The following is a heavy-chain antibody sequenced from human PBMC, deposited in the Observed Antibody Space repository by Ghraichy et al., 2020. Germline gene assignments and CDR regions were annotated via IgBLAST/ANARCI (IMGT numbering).Heavy chain of an antibody. D-gene: IGHD5-18*01. J-gene: IGHJ4*02. Sequence: SETLSLTCTVSGGSIKSYYWGWIRQPPGKGLEWIGYIYYSGSPSYNPSLKSRVTISLDTPKNQFSLDLSSVTAADTAVYYCARNLYSYGSFDDWGQGSLVTVSS. CDR1: GGSIKSYY. V-gene: IGHV4-59*08. CDR2: IYYSGSP. CDR3: ARNLYSYGSFDD.